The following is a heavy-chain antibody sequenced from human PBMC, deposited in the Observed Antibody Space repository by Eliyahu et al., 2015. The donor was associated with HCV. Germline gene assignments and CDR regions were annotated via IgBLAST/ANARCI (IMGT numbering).Heavy chain of an antibody. J-gene: IGHJ5*02. Sequence: SSYAMHWVRQAPGKGLEWVAVISYDGSNKYYADSVKGRFTISRDNSKNTLYLQMNSLRAEDTAVYYCARAEGSGRYNWFDPWGQGTLVTVSS. D-gene: IGHD6-19*01. CDR3: ARAEGSGRYNWFDP. V-gene: IGHV3-30-3*01. CDR1: SSYA. CDR2: ISYDGSNK.